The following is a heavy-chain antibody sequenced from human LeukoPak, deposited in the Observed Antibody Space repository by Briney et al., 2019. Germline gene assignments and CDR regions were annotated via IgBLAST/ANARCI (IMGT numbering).Heavy chain of an antibody. J-gene: IGHJ4*02. CDR3: ARSVVLYYFDY. CDR1: GDSMSNYY. D-gene: IGHD2-2*01. V-gene: IGHV4-59*01. Sequence: SQTLSLTCPVSGDSMSNYYWSCIRQPPGKGLKWIGYIYYSGSTSYNPSLKSRVTISEDTSKNQFSLKLSSVTAADTAVYYCARSVVLYYFDYWGQGILITVSS. CDR2: IYYSGST.